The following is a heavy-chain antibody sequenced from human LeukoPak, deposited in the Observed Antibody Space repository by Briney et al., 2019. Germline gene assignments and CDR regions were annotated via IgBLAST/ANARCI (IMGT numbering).Heavy chain of an antibody. CDR2: INPEGNEK. Sequence: PGGSLRVSCAVSGFSFTNFWMSWVRQAPGRGLEWVANINPEGNEKYHVESVKGRFTISRDNTKNLLYLQMNGLRAEDTAVYYCARGDAFSGDHWGQGTLVTVSS. CDR3: ARGDAFSGDH. J-gene: IGHJ4*02. CDR1: GFSFTNFW. V-gene: IGHV3-7*04.